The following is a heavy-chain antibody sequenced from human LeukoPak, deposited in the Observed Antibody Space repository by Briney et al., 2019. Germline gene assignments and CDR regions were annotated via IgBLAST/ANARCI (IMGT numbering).Heavy chain of an antibody. Sequence: SETLSLTCTVSGGSISGSGYYWGWVRQPPGKGLEWIGTLYYTGTTYYNPSLKSRVTISVDTSQTQFSLKLTSVTAADTALYYCARDRGTWNDDGFDYWGQGTLVTVSS. D-gene: IGHD1-1*01. V-gene: IGHV4-39*07. J-gene: IGHJ4*02. CDR3: ARDRGTWNDDGFDY. CDR2: LYYTGTT. CDR1: GGSISGSGYY.